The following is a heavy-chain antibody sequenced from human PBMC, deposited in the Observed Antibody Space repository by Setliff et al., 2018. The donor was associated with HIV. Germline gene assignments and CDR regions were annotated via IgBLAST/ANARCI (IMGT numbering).Heavy chain of an antibody. CDR3: VRQGLTMNRGVPAPILYYFDY. CDR2: MYYRGTT. CDR1: GGSIISSSYY. V-gene: IGHV4-39*01. J-gene: IGHJ4*02. Sequence: SETLSLTCTVSGGSIISSSYYWGWIRQPPGTGLEWIGTMYYRGTTYNNPSLKSRVTFSADTSKNQFSLNLNAVTATDTAVYYCVRQGLTMNRGVPAPILYYFDYWGQGILVTVSS. D-gene: IGHD3-10*01.